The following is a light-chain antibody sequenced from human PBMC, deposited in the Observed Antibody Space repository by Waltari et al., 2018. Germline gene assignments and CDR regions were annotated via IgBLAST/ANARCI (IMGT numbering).Light chain of an antibody. CDR1: SSAIGSYNL. Sequence: QSALTQPASVSGSPGQSITISCKGTSSAIGSYNLVSWYQQHPGKAPKVIIYEVTNRASGVPNRFSGSKSGYTASLTVSVLQTEDESDYYCCSYAGDSLWVFGGGTKLTVL. CDR2: EVT. V-gene: IGLV2-23*02. CDR3: CSYAGDSLWV. J-gene: IGLJ3*02.